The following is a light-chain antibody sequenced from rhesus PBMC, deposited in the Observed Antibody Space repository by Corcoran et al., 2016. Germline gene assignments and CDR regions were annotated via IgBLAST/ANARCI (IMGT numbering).Light chain of an antibody. J-gene: IGKJ1*01. CDR2: AAS. V-gene: IGKV1-94*01. CDR1: QGINTE. CDR3: RQDYTTPWT. Sequence: DIQMTQSPSSLSASVGDRVTVTCRASQGINTELSWYQQKPGKAPTLLIYAASRLQTGVSSRFSGSGSETDYTLTISSLQPEDVATYYCRQDYTTPWTFGQVTKVEIK.